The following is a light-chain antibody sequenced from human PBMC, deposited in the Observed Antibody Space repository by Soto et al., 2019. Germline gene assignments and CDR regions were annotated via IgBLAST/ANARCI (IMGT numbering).Light chain of an antibody. V-gene: IGKV3-15*01. Sequence: DIVMTQSPATLSVSPGERATLSCSASQTISSNLAWYQQKPGQTPRLLIYGASTRAAGIPARFSGSGSGTDFTHTITSLQSEDFAVNYCQQYNNWPPLTFGPGTKVDIK. CDR2: GAS. CDR1: QTISSN. J-gene: IGKJ3*01. CDR3: QQYNNWPPLT.